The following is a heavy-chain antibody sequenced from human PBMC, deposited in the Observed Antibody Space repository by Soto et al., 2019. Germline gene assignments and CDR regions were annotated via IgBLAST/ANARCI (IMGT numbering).Heavy chain of an antibody. CDR3: ARVHGTTPGYYYYGMDV. Sequence: PGGSLRLSCAASGFTFSSYAMHWVRQAPGKGLEWVAVISYDGSNKYYADSVEGRFTISRDNSKNTLYLQMNSLRAEDTAVYYCARVHGTTPGYYYYGMDVWGQGTTVTVSS. V-gene: IGHV3-30-3*01. J-gene: IGHJ6*02. CDR2: ISYDGSNK. CDR1: GFTFSSYA. D-gene: IGHD1-1*01.